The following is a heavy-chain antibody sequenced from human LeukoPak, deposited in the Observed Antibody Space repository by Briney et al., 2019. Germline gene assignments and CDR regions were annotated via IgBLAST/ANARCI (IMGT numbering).Heavy chain of an antibody. CDR2: ISYSGNT. V-gene: IGHV4-59*08. Sequence: SETLSLTCTVSGASISSYYWSWIRQPPGKGPEWIGYISYSGNTNYNPSLKSRITISIDTSKNQFSLKLSSVTAADTAVYYCAALGVRGRGWFDPWGQGTLVTVSS. J-gene: IGHJ5*02. CDR1: GASISSYY. D-gene: IGHD3-10*01. CDR3: AALGVRGRGWFDP.